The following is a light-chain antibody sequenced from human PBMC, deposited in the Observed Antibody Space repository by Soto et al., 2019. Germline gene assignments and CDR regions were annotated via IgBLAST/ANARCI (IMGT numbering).Light chain of an antibody. CDR2: GAS. Sequence: EIVLTQSPGTLSLSPGERATLSCRASQSVSSSSLAWYQQKPGQSPRLLIYGASSRATGIPDRFSGRGSGTDFTLTISRLEPEDFAVYYCQQYDSSPKTFGQGTKVDI. CDR3: QQYDSSPKT. J-gene: IGKJ1*01. CDR1: QSVSSSS. V-gene: IGKV3-20*01.